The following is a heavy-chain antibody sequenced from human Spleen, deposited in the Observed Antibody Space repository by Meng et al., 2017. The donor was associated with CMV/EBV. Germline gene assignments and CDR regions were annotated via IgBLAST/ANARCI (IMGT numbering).Heavy chain of an antibody. V-gene: IGHV3-30*04. CDR3: VSPEINGLSKHFDH. CDR1: GFTFSNTP. Sequence: GESLKISCAASGFTFSNTPMHWVRQAPGKGLEWVAFISFDAKDKFYSHSVRGRFTISRDNDKNLLYLQMNSLRAEDTAIYYCVSPEINGLSKHFDHWGQGTLVTVSS. D-gene: IGHD1-14*01. J-gene: IGHJ4*02. CDR2: ISFDAKDK.